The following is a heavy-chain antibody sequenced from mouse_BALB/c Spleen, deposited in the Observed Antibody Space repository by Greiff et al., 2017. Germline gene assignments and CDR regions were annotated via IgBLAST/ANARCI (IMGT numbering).Heavy chain of an antibody. CDR3: AREGFDY. V-gene: IGHV5-9-4*01. CDR1: GFTFSSYA. J-gene: IGHJ2*01. CDR2: ISSGGSYT. Sequence: EVQVVESGGGLVKPGGSLKLSCAASGFTFSSYAMSWVRQSPEKRLEWVAEISSGGSYTYYPDTVTGRFTISRDNAKNTLYLEMSSLRSEDTAMYYCAREGFDYWGQGTTLTVSS.